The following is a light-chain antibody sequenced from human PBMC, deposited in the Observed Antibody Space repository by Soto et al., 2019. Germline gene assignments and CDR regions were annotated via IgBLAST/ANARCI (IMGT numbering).Light chain of an antibody. V-gene: IGKV3-20*01. Sequence: EIVLTQSPGTLSLSQGERATLSCRASQSISSTFLAWYQQKPGQAPRLLIHSASSRATGIPDRFSGSGSGTDSTLTISRLEPEDFAVYDCQQYRRSPRTFGQGTKVEMK. CDR1: QSISSTF. CDR2: SAS. J-gene: IGKJ1*01. CDR3: QQYRRSPRT.